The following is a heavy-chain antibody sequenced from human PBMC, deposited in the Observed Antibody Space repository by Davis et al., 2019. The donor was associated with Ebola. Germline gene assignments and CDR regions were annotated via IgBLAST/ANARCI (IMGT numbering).Heavy chain of an antibody. J-gene: IGHJ4*02. V-gene: IGHV6-1*01. CDR2: TYYRSKWYN. D-gene: IGHD1-26*01. CDR3: AREAVGTTFQYFDY. CDR1: GDSVSSNSAA. Sequence: HSQTLSLTCAISGDSVSSNSAAWNWIRQSPSRGLEWLGRTYYRSKWYNDYAVSVKSRVTINPDTSKNQFSLQLNSVIPEETAAYYCAREAVGTTFQYFDYWGQGTLVTVSS.